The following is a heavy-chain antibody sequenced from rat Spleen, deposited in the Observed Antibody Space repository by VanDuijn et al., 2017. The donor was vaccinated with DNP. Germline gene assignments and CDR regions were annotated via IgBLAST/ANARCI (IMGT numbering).Heavy chain of an antibody. V-gene: IGHV5-31*01. CDR3: VRWNSGHFDY. CDR1: GFSFHNYW. CDR2: ITSSGDIT. Sequence: EVQLVESGGDLVPPGRSLRLSCVVSGFSFHNYWMTWIRQVPGKGLEWVASITSSGDITYYPGSVKGRFTISRDNAKNTLYLQMNSLRSEDMATYYCVRWNSGHFDYWGQGVMVPVSS. J-gene: IGHJ2*01. D-gene: IGHD4-3*01.